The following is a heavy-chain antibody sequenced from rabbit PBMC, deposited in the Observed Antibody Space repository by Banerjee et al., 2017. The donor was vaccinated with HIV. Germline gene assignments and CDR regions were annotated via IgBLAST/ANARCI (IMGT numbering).Heavy chain of an antibody. CDR1: GFDFSGCY. CDR2: IYTSSGST. D-gene: IGHD8-1*01. V-gene: IGHV1S43*01. CDR3: ARMFGTSYYWTYYGMDL. J-gene: IGHJ3*01. Sequence: QSLEESGGDLVKPGASLTLTCTASGFDFSGCYMTWVRQAPGKGLEWIGYIYTSSGSTWYASWVNGRFTISRSTSLNTVDLKMTSLTAADTATYFCARMFGTSYYWTYYGMDLWGQGTLVTVS.